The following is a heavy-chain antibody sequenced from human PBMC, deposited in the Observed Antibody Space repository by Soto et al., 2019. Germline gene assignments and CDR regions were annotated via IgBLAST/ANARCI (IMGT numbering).Heavy chain of an antibody. J-gene: IGHJ4*02. CDR3: ATQRVAATHFDY. CDR2: IYYSGST. V-gene: IGHV4-30-4*01. D-gene: IGHD2-15*01. Sequence: QVQLQESGPGLVKPSQTLSLTCTVSGGSISSGDYYWSWIRQPPGKGLEGIGYIYYSGSTYYNPSPKSRVTISVVTSKNQFSLELSPVPAADTAVYYCATQRVAATHFDYWGQGTLVTVSS. CDR1: GGSISSGDYY.